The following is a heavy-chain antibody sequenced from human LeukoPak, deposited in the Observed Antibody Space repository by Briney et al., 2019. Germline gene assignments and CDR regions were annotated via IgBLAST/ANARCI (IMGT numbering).Heavy chain of an antibody. CDR1: AGSISSFY. CDR3: ARERTIVVVPAAIRPGNNWFDP. D-gene: IGHD2-2*01. V-gene: IGHV4-4*07. J-gene: IGHJ5*02. Sequence: SETLSLTCTVSAGSISSFYWTWIRQPAGKGLEWIGRIYTSGTTNYNTSLKSRVTMSVDTSKNQFSLKLSSVTAADTAVYYCARERTIVVVPAAIRPGNNWFDPGGQGTLVTVSS. CDR2: IYTSGTT.